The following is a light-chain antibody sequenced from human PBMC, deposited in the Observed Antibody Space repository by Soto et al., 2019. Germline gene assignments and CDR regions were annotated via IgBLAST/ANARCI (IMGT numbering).Light chain of an antibody. CDR2: KAS. J-gene: IGKJ4*01. CDR3: QQYYTYSSLT. V-gene: IGKV1-5*03. Sequence: DIQMTQSPSTLSASVGDRVTITCRASQSISNWLAWYQQKPGKAPKLLIYKASSLESGVPSRFSGSGSGTEFTLTIRSLHPDDFGTYYCQQYYTYSSLTFGGGTKVDIK. CDR1: QSISNW.